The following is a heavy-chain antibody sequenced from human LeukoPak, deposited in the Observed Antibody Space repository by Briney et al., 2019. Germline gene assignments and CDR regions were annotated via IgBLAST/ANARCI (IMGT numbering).Heavy chain of an antibody. J-gene: IGHJ4*02. V-gene: IGHV3-33*01. Sequence: GGSLRLSCAASGFTFSSYGMHWVRQAPGKGLEWVALIWYDGSNKYHADSVKGRFTISRDNSKNTLFLQMNSLRAEDTAVYYCAREYYGDYYFDYWGQGTLVTVSP. CDR2: IWYDGSNK. CDR3: AREYYGDYYFDY. CDR1: GFTFSSYG. D-gene: IGHD4-17*01.